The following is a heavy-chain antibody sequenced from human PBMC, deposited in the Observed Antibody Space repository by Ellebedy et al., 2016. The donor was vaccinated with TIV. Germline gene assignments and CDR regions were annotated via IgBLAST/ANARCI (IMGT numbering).Heavy chain of an antibody. Sequence: AASVKVSCKASGLTFTDYYMNWLRQAPGQGLEWMGWMKTSNRDKKYGGFPGRLTMTRDASINTAYMELRGLTSDDTAFYFCARGSRIVTTETGGNCFDPWGQGTLVTVSS. CDR1: GLTFTDYY. D-gene: IGHD1-26*01. CDR2: MKTSNRDK. CDR3: ARGSRIVTTETGGNCFDP. J-gene: IGHJ5*02. V-gene: IGHV1-2*02.